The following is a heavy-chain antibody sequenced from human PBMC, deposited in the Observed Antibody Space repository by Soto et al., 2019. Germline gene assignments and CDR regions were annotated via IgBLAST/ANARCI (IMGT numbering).Heavy chain of an antibody. V-gene: IGHV1-18*01. CDR2: MSANNGNT. J-gene: IGHJ6*03. CDR3: ARVRGSGSYYRYYYYYMDV. CDR1: GYTFTSYD. D-gene: IGHD3-10*01. Sequence: GASVKVSCKASGYTFTSYDINWVRQATGQGLEWMGWMSANNGNTNYAQKLQGRVTMTTDTSTSTAYMELRSLRSDDTAVYYCARVRGSGSYYRYYYYYMDVWGKGTTVTVSS.